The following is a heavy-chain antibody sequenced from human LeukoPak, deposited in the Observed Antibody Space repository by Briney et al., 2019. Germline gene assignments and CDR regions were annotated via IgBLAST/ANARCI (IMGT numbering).Heavy chain of an antibody. CDR2: IYTSGST. CDR3: ARENISLLWFGELLGYYFDY. D-gene: IGHD3-10*01. CDR1: GGSISSYY. Sequence: PSETLSLTCTVSGGSISSYYWSWIRQPAGKGLEWIGRIYTSGSTNYNPSLKSRVTMSVDTSKNQFSLKLSSVTAADTAVYYCARENISLLWFGELLGYYFDYWGQGTLVTVFS. V-gene: IGHV4-4*07. J-gene: IGHJ4*02.